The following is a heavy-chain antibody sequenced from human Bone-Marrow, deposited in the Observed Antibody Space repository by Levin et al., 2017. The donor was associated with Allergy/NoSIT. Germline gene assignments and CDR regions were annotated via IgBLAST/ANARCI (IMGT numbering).Heavy chain of an antibody. CDR2: INPNSGGT. Sequence: GESLKISCKASGYTFTGYYMHWVRQAPGQGLEWMGWINPNSGGTNYAQKFQGWVTMTRDTSISTAYMELSRLRSDDTAVYYCARDDSGSYRGGIDYWGQGTLVTVSS. J-gene: IGHJ4*02. CDR3: ARDDSGSYRGGIDY. CDR1: GYTFTGYY. V-gene: IGHV1-2*04. D-gene: IGHD1-26*01.